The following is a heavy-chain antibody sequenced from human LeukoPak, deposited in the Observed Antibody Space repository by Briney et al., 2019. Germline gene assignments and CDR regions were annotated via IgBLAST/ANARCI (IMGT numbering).Heavy chain of an antibody. D-gene: IGHD3-3*01. CDR1: GGSISSGGYY. J-gene: IGHJ3*02. Sequence: PSQTLSLTCTVSGGSISSGGYYWSWIRQRPGKGLEWIGYIFYSGSTYYNPSLKSRFTISVDTSMNQFSLKLSSVTAADTAVYYCARDGGRVLEWLLEVVTATNDAFDIWGQGTMVTVSS. V-gene: IGHV4-31*03. CDR2: IFYSGST. CDR3: ARDGGRVLEWLLEVVTATNDAFDI.